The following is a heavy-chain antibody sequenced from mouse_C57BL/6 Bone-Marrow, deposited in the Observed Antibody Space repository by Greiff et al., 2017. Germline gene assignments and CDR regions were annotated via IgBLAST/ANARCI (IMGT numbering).Heavy chain of an antibody. CDR1: GYAFSSSW. Sequence: VMLVESGPELVKPGASVKISCKASGYAFSSSWMNWVKQRPGKGLEWIGRIYPGDGDTNYNGKLKGKATLTADKSSSTAYMQLSSLTSEDSAVYYCARSGHYCSSPGFDVWGTGTTVTVSS. CDR2: IYPGDGDT. D-gene: IGHD1-1*01. V-gene: IGHV1-82*01. CDR3: ARSGHYCSSPGFDV. J-gene: IGHJ1*03.